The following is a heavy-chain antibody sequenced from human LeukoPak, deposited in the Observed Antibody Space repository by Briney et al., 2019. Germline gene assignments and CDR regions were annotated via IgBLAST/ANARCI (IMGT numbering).Heavy chain of an antibody. J-gene: IGHJ4*02. V-gene: IGHV3-53*01. CDR2: LYSGGST. Sequence: GGSLRLSCAASGFTFNSYWMHWVRQAPGKGLEWVSLLYSGGSTYYADSVKGRFTISRDNSKNTLYLQMNSLRAEDTAVYYCARRAGAYSHPYDYWGQGTLVTVSS. CDR3: ARRAGAYSHPYDY. D-gene: IGHD4/OR15-4a*01. CDR1: GFTFNSYW.